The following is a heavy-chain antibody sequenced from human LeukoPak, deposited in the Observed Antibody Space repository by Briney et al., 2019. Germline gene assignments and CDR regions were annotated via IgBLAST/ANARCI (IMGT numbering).Heavy chain of an antibody. CDR3: ARVKVREIGWFDP. CDR2: IYHSGST. Sequence: PSETLSLTCTVSGYSISSGYYWGWIRQPPGKGLEWIGSIYHSGSTNYNPSLKSRVTISVDTSKNQFSLKLSSVTAADTAVYYCARVKVREIGWFDPWGQGTLVTVSS. J-gene: IGHJ5*02. V-gene: IGHV4-38-2*02. D-gene: IGHD3-10*01. CDR1: GYSISSGYY.